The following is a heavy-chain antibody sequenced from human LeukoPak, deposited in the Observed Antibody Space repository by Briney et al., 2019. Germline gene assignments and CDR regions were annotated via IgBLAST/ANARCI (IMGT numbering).Heavy chain of an antibody. CDR2: FDPEDGGT. CDR3: ATCRGWCDYMDV. V-gene: IGHV1-24*01. CDR1: GYTLTELS. Sequence: GASVKVSCKVSGYTLTELSMHCVRQAPGKGLEWMGGFDPEDGGTIYAQKFQGRVTMTEDTSTDTAYMELSSLRSEDTAVYYCATCRGWCDYMDVWGKGTTVTISS. D-gene: IGHD2-8*02. J-gene: IGHJ6*03.